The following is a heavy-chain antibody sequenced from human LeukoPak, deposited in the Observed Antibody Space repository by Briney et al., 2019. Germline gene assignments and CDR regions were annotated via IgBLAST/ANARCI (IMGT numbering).Heavy chain of an antibody. CDR1: GFTFSTYS. J-gene: IGHJ6*02. D-gene: IGHD3-10*01. CDR2: ISGSSDAI. CDR3: ARYFGDPQGMDV. Sequence: GGSLRLSYADSGFTFSTYSMSWVRQAPGKGLEWVSYISGSSDAIYYADSVKGRFTISRDNAKNSLYLQMNSLRDEDTAVYYCARYFGDPQGMDVWGQGTTVTVSS. V-gene: IGHV3-48*02.